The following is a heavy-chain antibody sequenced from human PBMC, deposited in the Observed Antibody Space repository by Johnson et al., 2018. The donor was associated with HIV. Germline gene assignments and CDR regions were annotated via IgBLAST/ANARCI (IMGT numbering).Heavy chain of an antibody. CDR2: IRYDGSNK. V-gene: IGHV3-33*08. Sequence: QVQLVESGGGVVQPGRSLRLSCAASGFTFSSYAMHWVRPAPGKGLAGVAFIRYDGSNKYYADSVKGRFTVSRDNSKNTLYLQMNSLRAEDTAVYYFAREGVPAAFDIWGQGTMVIVSS. D-gene: IGHD3-10*01. CDR1: GFTFSSYA. CDR3: AREGVPAAFDI. J-gene: IGHJ3*02.